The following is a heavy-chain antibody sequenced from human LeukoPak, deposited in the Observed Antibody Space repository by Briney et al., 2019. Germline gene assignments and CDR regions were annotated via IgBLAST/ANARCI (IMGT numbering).Heavy chain of an antibody. CDR1: GFTSTSYW. Sequence: GGSLRLSCVASGFTSTSYWTSWVRQAPGKGLERVANIKEDGSDKYYVDSVKGRFNISRDNAKNSLYLQMNSLRAEDTAVYYCARDRDSSGYYGYYFDYLGQGTLVTVSA. V-gene: IGHV3-7*04. J-gene: IGHJ4*02. CDR3: ARDRDSSGYYGYYFDY. D-gene: IGHD3-22*01. CDR2: IKEDGSDK.